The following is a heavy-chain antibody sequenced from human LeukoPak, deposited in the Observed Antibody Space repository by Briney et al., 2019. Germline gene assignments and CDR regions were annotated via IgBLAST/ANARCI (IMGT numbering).Heavy chain of an antibody. CDR2: IIPTLGIA. CDR1: GGTFSSYT. D-gene: IGHD4-17*01. J-gene: IGHJ4*02. CDR3: ATEPGGDYGPY. V-gene: IGHV1-69*04. Sequence: ASVKVSCKASGGTFSSYTISWVRQAPGQGLEWMGRIIPTLGIANYAQKFQGRVTITADKSTSTAYMELSSLRSEDTAVYYCATEPGGDYGPYWGQGPLVTVSS.